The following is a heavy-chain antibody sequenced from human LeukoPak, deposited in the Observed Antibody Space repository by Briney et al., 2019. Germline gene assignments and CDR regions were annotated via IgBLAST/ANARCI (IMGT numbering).Heavy chain of an antibody. D-gene: IGHD1-14*01. CDR1: GGTFSNYA. CDR2: IIPIFGTA. Sequence: SVKVSCKASGGTFSNYAINWVRQAPGQGLEWMGGIIPIFGTANYAQKFQGRVTITADESTSTAYMELTSLRSEDTAVYYCAREESLTGAFNIWGQGTMVTVSS. J-gene: IGHJ3*02. CDR3: AREESLTGAFNI. V-gene: IGHV1-69*13.